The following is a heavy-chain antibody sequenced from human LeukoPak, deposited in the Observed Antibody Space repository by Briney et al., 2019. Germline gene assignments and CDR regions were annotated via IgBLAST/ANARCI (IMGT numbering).Heavy chain of an antibody. CDR1: GYTFSTYG. CDR2: ITTYNGNT. J-gene: IGHJ4*02. Sequence: ASVKVSCKASGYTFSTYGISWVRQAPGQGLEWMGWITTYNGNTNYAQKFQGRVTMTTDTSTSTAYMELRSLRFDDTAVYYCARDRYSEHSQRYYFDYWGQGTLVTVSS. CDR3: ARDRYSEHSQRYYFDY. V-gene: IGHV1-18*01. D-gene: IGHD6-13*01.